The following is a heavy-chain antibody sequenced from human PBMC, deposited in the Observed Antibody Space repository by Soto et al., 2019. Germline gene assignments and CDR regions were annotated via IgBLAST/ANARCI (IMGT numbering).Heavy chain of an antibody. D-gene: IGHD4-17*01. J-gene: IGHJ4*02. Sequence: GGSLRLSCAASGFTFSSYSMNWVRQAPGKGLEWVSYISSSSSTIYYADSVKGRFTISRDNAKNSLYLQMNSLRDEDTAVYYCARDFRPYGDYAYDYWGQGTLVTVSS. V-gene: IGHV3-48*02. CDR1: GFTFSSYS. CDR3: ARDFRPYGDYAYDY. CDR2: ISSSSSTI.